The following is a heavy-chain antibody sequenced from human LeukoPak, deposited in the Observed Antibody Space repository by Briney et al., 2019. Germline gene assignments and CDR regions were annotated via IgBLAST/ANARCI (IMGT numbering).Heavy chain of an antibody. CDR2: IRGSGGST. V-gene: IGHV3-23*01. CDR3: AKDGNYYDSSGYSD. CDR1: GFTFSGYA. Sequence: PGGSLRLSCAASGFTFSGYALCWVRPAPGKGLEWVSLIRGSGGSTYYADSVKGRFTNSRDNSKNTLYLQMNSRRAEDTAVYYCAKDGNYYDSSGYSDWGQGTLVTVPS. D-gene: IGHD3-22*01. J-gene: IGHJ4*02.